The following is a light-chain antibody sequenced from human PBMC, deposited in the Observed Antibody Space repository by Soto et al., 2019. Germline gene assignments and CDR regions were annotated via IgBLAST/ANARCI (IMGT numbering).Light chain of an antibody. V-gene: IGLV2-14*01. CDR1: SSDVGGYNY. CDR2: DVS. J-gene: IGLJ2*01. Sequence: QLVLTQPASVSGSPGQSITISCTGTSSDVGGYNYVSWYQQHPGKAPKLMIYDVSYWPSGVSNRFSGSKSGNTASLTISGLQAEDEADYYCSSYTSRSTVLFGGGTKLTVL. CDR3: SSYTSRSTVL.